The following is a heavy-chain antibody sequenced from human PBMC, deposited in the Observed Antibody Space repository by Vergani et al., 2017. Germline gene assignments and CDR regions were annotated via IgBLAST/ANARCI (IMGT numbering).Heavy chain of an antibody. V-gene: IGHV3-30*02. CDR1: GFTFNSYG. Sequence: QVQLVESGGGVVQPGGSLRLSCAASGFTFNSYGMHWVRQAPGKGLEWVASIRSDESRRYYGDSMEGPFTISRDNSKNTLYLQMKSLRPEETAVYYCAKEGGGYCSGVTCYPEYWGQGTLVIVSS. CDR3: AKEGGGYCSGVTCYPEY. CDR2: IRSDESRR. J-gene: IGHJ4*02. D-gene: IGHD2-15*01.